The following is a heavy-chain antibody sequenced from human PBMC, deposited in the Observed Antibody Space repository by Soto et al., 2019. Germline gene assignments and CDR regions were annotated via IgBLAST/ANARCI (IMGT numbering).Heavy chain of an antibody. J-gene: IGHJ6*03. CDR2: ISAYNGNT. D-gene: IGHD6-6*01. Sequence: ASVKVSCKASGYTFTNYGITWVRHAPGQGLEWMGWISAYNGNTHYTQRLQGRVTMTTDTSTSTAYMELRGLRSDDTAVYYCARVRQLVVYFYYYMDVWGKGTTVTVSS. CDR1: GYTFTNYG. V-gene: IGHV1-18*01. CDR3: ARVRQLVVYFYYYMDV.